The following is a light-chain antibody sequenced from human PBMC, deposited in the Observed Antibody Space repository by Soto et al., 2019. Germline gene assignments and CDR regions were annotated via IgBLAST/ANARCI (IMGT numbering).Light chain of an antibody. J-gene: IGKJ2*01. CDR2: SVS. V-gene: IGKV1-33*01. CDR1: HDIAKS. Sequence: IQMTQSPSSLSASVGDRVTITCQASHDIAKSLNWYQQKPGKAPKLLIYSVSYLAAGAPSRFSGSGSGPHFTFTITSLQNEDLPPPYCQPADHLPTYTFGPGTKLEIQ. CDR3: QPADHLPTYT.